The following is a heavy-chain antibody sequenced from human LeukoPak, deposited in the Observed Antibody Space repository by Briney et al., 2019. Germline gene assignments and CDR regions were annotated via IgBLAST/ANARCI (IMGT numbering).Heavy chain of an antibody. D-gene: IGHD1-14*01. Sequence: GGSLRLSCAASGFTFDDYTMHWVRQAPGKGLEWVSLISWDGGSTYYADSVKGRFTISRDNSKNSLYLQMNSLRTEDTALHYCAKALRYYYYYMDVWGKGTTVTVSS. CDR3: AKALRYYYYYMDV. V-gene: IGHV3-43*01. CDR2: ISWDGGST. CDR1: GFTFDDYT. J-gene: IGHJ6*03.